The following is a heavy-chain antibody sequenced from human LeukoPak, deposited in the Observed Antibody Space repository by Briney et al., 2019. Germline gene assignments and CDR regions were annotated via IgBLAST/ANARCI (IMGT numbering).Heavy chain of an antibody. CDR3: TRGLLPGY. V-gene: IGHV3-49*04. Sequence: PGGSLRLSCAASGFSFSTYSMNWVRQAPGKGLEWVGFIRSNPYGGTTEYAASVKGRFTISRDDSKSIAYLQMNSLKTEDTAVYYCTRGLLPGYWGQGTLVTVSS. CDR2: IRSNPYGGTT. CDR1: GFSFSTYS. D-gene: IGHD2/OR15-2a*01. J-gene: IGHJ4*02.